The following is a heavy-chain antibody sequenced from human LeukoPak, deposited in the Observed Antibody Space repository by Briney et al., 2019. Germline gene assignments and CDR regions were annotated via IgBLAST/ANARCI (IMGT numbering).Heavy chain of an antibody. D-gene: IGHD6-13*01. Sequence: ASVKVSCKASGYTFTGYYIHWVRQAPGQGPEWVGWINPNNGATNYAQKFHGRVPMTTDTSTSTAYVELTSLRSDDTAVYYCARALADDGYQEKWGQGTLVTVSS. V-gene: IGHV1-2*02. J-gene: IGHJ4*02. CDR2: INPNNGAT. CDR3: ARALADDGYQEK. CDR1: GYTFTGYY.